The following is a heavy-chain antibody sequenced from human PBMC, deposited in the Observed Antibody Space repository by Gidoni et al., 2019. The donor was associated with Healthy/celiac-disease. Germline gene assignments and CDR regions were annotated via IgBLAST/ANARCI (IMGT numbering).Heavy chain of an antibody. D-gene: IGHD3-22*01. V-gene: IGHV1-18*01. CDR2: ISAYNGYT. J-gene: IGHJ4*02. CDR3: AATFYYDRELFG. Sequence: QVQLVQSGPEVKKPGASVQVSCKASGSTFTTYGISWVRQAPGQGLEWMGWISAYNGYTNYAQKLQGRVTMTTDTSTSTAYMELRSLRSDDTAVYYCAATFYYDRELFGWGQGTLVTVSS. CDR1: GSTFTTYG.